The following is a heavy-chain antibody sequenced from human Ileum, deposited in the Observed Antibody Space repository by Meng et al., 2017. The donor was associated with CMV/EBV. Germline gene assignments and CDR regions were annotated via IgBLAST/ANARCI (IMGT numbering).Heavy chain of an antibody. J-gene: IGHJ5*02. Sequence: QGQCPRSGPGLRTPSETRALTVSVSGGCSSGDYCSWVRQPAGKRLEWIGRIDPSGSRNYNPSLRDRITMSVDTSKNQFSLRLTSVTAADTAVYYCARECVGEGDNCQWDYWFDPWGHGTLVTVSS. V-gene: IGHV4-4*07. CDR2: IDPSGSR. CDR1: GGCSSGDY. D-gene: IGHD3-16*01. CDR3: ARECVGEGDNCQWDYWFDP.